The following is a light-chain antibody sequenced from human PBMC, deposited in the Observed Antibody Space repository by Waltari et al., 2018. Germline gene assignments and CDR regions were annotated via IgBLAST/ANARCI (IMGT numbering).Light chain of an antibody. V-gene: IGLV1-47*01. Sequence: QSVLTQPPSASGTPGQRVTISCSGSSPNIGTNYVFWYQQLPGMAPQLLIYRINQRPSGVPDRISGSKSGTSASLAISGLRSEDEADYYCTAWDDSLSGWVLGGGTKVTVL. CDR1: SPNIGTNY. CDR2: RIN. J-gene: IGLJ3*02. CDR3: TAWDDSLSGWV.